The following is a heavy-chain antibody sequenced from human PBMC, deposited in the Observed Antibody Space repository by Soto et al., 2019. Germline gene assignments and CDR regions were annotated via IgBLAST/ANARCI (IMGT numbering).Heavy chain of an antibody. CDR2: IYYSGST. J-gene: IGHJ4*02. CDR1: GGSISSSSYY. Sequence: SETLSLTCTVSGGSISSSSYYWGWIRQPPGKGLEWIGSIYYSGSTYYNPSLKSRVTISVDTSKNQFSLKLSSVTAADTAVYYCARYPLDCSSTSCYPKKIDYWGQGTLVTVSS. D-gene: IGHD2-2*01. CDR3: ARYPLDCSSTSCYPKKIDY. V-gene: IGHV4-39*01.